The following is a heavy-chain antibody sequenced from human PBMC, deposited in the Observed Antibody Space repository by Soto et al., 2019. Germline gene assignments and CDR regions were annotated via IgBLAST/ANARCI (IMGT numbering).Heavy chain of an antibody. Sequence: EVQLVESGGGLVKPGGSLRLSCAASGFTFSSYSMNWVRQAPGKGLEWVSSISSSSSYIYYADSVKGRFTISRGNAKNSLYLQMNSLRAEDTAVYYCARDLACSSTSCYVLWFDYWGQGTLVTVSS. V-gene: IGHV3-21*01. CDR2: ISSSSSYI. CDR1: GFTFSSYS. D-gene: IGHD2-2*01. CDR3: ARDLACSSTSCYVLWFDY. J-gene: IGHJ4*02.